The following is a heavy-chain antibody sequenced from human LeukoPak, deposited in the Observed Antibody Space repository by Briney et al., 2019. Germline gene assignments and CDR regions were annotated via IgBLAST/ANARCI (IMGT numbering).Heavy chain of an antibody. CDR3: AKWMVRRDFWSGAFDI. CDR1: RFTFSNYW. D-gene: IGHD3-3*01. J-gene: IGHJ3*02. Sequence: PGGSLRLSCAASRFTFSNYWMSWVRQPPGKGLEWVANINQGGSEKYYLNSVKGSFTISRDNSKNTLFLQMNSLRGEDTAIYYCAKWMVRRDFWSGAFDIWGQGTMVTV. V-gene: IGHV3-7*05. CDR2: INQGGSEK.